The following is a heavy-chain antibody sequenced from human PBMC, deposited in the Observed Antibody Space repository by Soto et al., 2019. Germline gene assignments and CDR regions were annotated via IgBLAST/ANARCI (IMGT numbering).Heavy chain of an antibody. V-gene: IGHV3-66*01. J-gene: IGHJ6*03. CDR1: GFTVSSNY. D-gene: IGHD2-2*01. Sequence: GGSLRLSCAASGFTVSSNYMSWVRQAPGKGLEWVSVIYSGGSTYYADSVKGRFTISRDNSKNTLYLQMNSLRAEDTAVYYCARVLSDYYYYMDVWGKGTTVTVSS. CDR2: IYSGGST. CDR3: ARVLSDYYYYMDV.